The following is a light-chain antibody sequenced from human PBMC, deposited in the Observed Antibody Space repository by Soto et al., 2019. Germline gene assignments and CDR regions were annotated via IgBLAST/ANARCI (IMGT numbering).Light chain of an antibody. V-gene: IGKV3-11*01. J-gene: IGKJ3*01. CDR3: QYRSN. CDR1: QSVSSY. Sequence: EVVLTQSPATLSLSPGERATLSCRASQSVSSYLAWYQQKPGQGPRLLLYDASKRATGIPARFSGSGSGTDFTLTISSREPEDFAVYYCQYRSNFGPGTKVDIK. CDR2: DAS.